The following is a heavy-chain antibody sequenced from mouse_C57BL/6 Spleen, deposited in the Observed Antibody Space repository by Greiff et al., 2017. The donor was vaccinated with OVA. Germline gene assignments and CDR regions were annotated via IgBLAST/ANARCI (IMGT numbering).Heavy chain of an antibody. CDR2: FYPGSGSI. D-gene: IGHD2-10*02. CDR1: GYTFTSYW. J-gene: IGHJ2*01. Sequence: QVQLQQPGAELVMPGASVKLSCKASGYTFTSYWMHWVKQRPGQGLEWIGWFYPGSGSIKYNEKFKDKATLTADKSSSTVYMELSRLTSEDSAVYFCARHEEGVWYFDYWGQGTTLTVSS. V-gene: IGHV1-62-2*01. CDR3: ARHEEGVWYFDY.